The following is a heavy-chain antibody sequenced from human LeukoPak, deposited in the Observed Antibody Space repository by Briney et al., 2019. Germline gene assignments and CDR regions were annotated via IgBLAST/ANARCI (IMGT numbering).Heavy chain of an antibody. J-gene: IGHJ4*02. CDR3: ARGRRGVGVVAARGY. CDR1: GYTFTGYY. V-gene: IGHV1-2*02. D-gene: IGHD2-15*01. CDR2: INPKSGDT. Sequence: ASVNASCKASGYTFTGYYIHWVRQSPGQALGWMGWINPKSGDTIYAQKFHGRVTLTGDTSINTAYMELSGLTSDDTAVYFCARGRRGVGVVAARGYWGQGTLVTVSS.